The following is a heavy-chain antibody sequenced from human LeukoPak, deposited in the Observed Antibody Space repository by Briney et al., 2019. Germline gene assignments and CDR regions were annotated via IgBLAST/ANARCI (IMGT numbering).Heavy chain of an antibody. CDR2: INHSGST. D-gene: IGHD3-10*01. CDR3: ATLPEKAPSRGEGHR. CDR1: GGSFSGYY. V-gene: IGHV4-34*01. J-gene: IGHJ4*02. Sequence: SETLSLTCAVYGGSFSGYYWSWIRQPPGKGLEWIGEINHSGSTNYNPSLKSRVTISVDTSKNQFSLKLSSVTAADTAVYYCATLPEKAPSRGEGHRWGQGTLVTVSS.